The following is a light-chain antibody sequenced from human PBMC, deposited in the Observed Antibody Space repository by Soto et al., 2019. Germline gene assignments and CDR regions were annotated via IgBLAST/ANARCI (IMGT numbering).Light chain of an antibody. V-gene: IGLV2-14*01. J-gene: IGLJ1*01. Sequence: QSVLTQPASVSGSPGQSITISCTGTSSDVGRYNYVSWYQQHPGEAPKLMIYEVTNRPSGVSHRFSGSKSGNTASLTISGLQVEDETDYYCSSYTSSSTLVFGTGTKLTVL. CDR1: SSDVGRYNY. CDR2: EVT. CDR3: SSYTSSSTLV.